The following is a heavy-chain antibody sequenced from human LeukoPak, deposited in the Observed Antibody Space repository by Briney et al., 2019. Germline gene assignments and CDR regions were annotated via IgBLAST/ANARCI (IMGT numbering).Heavy chain of an antibody. V-gene: IGHV3-23*01. CDR3: TKDGYDFWSAYQIDL. CDR1: GFTFSNYA. CDR2: ISGSDGST. Sequence: TGGSLRLSCAASGFTFSNYAMTWVRQAPGKGLEWVSAISGSDGSTYYSDSVTGRFTISRDNSNNILYLQMTSERTDDTAVYYWTKDGYDFWSAYQIDLWGKGTPVTVSS. J-gene: IGHJ6*04. D-gene: IGHD3-3*01.